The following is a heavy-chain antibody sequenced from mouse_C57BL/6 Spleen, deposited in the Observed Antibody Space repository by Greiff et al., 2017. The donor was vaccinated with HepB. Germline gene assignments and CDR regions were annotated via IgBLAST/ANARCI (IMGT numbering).Heavy chain of an antibody. Sequence: EVHLVESGGGLVKPGGSLKLSCAASGFTFSDYGMHWVRQAPEKGLEWVAYISSGSSTIYYADTVKGRFTISRDNAKNTLFLQMTSLRSEDTAMYYCARKSSGSLAYWGQGTLVTVSA. CDR2: ISSGSSTI. J-gene: IGHJ3*01. V-gene: IGHV5-17*01. CDR1: GFTFSDYG. D-gene: IGHD3-2*02. CDR3: ARKSSGSLAY.